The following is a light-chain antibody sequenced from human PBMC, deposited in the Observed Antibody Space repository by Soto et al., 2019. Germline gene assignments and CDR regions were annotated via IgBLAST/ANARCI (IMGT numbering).Light chain of an antibody. Sequence: QSVLTQPASVSGSPGQSITISCTGTSSDVGGYNYVSWYQQHPGKAPKLMIYDVSNRPSGVSNRFPGSKSGNTASLSISGLQAEDVADYYCSSYTSSSTRVFGTGTKVTVL. V-gene: IGLV2-14*01. J-gene: IGLJ1*01. CDR3: SSYTSSSTRV. CDR2: DVS. CDR1: SSDVGGYNY.